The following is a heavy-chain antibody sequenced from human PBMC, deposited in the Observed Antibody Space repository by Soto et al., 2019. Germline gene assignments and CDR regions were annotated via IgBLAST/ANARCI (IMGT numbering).Heavy chain of an antibody. CDR3: ARKFAPEFFDS. CDR1: GYTFSTYW. J-gene: IGHJ4*02. D-gene: IGHD3-10*01. Sequence: GESLKISCKGSGYTFSTYWIAWVRQMPGKGLEWMGIIYPSDSDTKYSPAFQGQVTISADKSINTAYLQWTSLEASDTAMYYCARKFAPEFFDSWGQGTLVTVSS. V-gene: IGHV5-51*01. CDR2: IYPSDSDT.